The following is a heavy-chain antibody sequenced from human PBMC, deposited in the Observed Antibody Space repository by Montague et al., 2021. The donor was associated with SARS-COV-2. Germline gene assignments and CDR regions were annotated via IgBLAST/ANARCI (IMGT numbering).Heavy chain of an antibody. CDR3: AKVLYYDNSGGVFDS. CDR1: GYTFINSP. CDR2: IYGGETNT. V-gene: IGHV3-23*03. Sequence: RSLPLAASGYTFINSPMSWVRQAPGKGLEWVSIIYGGETNTFFADSVKGRLSMSRDNTGNTVSLQMNNLRADDTAIYYCAKVLYYDNSGGVFDSWGQGALVTVSS. D-gene: IGHD3-22*01. J-gene: IGHJ4*02.